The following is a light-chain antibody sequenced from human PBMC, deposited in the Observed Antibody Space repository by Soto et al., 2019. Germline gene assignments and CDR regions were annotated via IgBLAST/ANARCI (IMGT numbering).Light chain of an antibody. CDR3: QLYNNWPPLWA. Sequence: IEMTQSPATLSVSPGESATLSCRASQSVSTTLAWYQQKPGQAPRLLIYGASTRATGVPARFSGSGSGTEFTLTISNLQSEHSAVYYCQLYNNWPPLWAFGQGTKVDIK. CDR1: QSVSTT. J-gene: IGKJ1*01. CDR2: GAS. V-gene: IGKV3-15*01.